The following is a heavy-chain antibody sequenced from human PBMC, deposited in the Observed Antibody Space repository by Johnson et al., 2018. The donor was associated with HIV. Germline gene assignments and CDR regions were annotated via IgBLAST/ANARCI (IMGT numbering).Heavy chain of an antibody. V-gene: IGHV3-30-3*02. CDR3: AKLGLRAVADDAFDI. CDR1: GFTFSSYA. CDR2: ISYDGSNK. Sequence: VQLVESGGGVVQPGRSLRLSCAAPGFTFSSYAMHWVRQAPGKGLEWVAVISYDGSNKYYADSVKGRFTISRDNSKNTLYLQMNSLRAEDTAVYYCAKLGLRAVADDAFDIWGQGTMVTVSS. J-gene: IGHJ3*02. D-gene: IGHD6-19*01.